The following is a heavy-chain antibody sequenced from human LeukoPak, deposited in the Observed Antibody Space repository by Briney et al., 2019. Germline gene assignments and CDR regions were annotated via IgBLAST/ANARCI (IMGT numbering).Heavy chain of an antibody. Sequence: ASVKVSCKASGYTFTSYYMHWVRQAPGQGLEWMGLINPTGDSTGYAQKFQGRVAITRNTSISTAYMELSSLRSEDTAVYYCTRGPLLWFGQLTRFDPWGQGTLVTVSS. D-gene: IGHD3-10*01. J-gene: IGHJ5*02. V-gene: IGHV1-46*01. CDR3: TRGPLLWFGQLTRFDP. CDR1: GYTFTSYY. CDR2: INPTGDST.